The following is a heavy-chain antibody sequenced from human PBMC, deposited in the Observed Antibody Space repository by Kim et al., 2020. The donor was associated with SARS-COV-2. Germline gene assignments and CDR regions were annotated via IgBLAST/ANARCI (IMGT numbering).Heavy chain of an antibody. CDR3: ARRGYSGYDFGAFDI. V-gene: IGHV3-7*03. Sequence: GGSLRLSCAASGFTFSSYWMSWVRQAPGKGLEWVANIKQDGSEKYYVDSVKGRFTISRDNAKNSLYLQMNSLRAEDTAVYYCARRGYSGYDFGAFDIWGQGTMVTVSS. J-gene: IGHJ3*02. CDR1: GFTFSSYW. D-gene: IGHD5-12*01. CDR2: IKQDGSEK.